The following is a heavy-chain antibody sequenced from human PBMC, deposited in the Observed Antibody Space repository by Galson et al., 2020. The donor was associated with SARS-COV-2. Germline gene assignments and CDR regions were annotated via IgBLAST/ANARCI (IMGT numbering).Heavy chain of an antibody. J-gene: IGHJ6*02. CDR1: GFTFSNAW. CDR2: IKSKTEGGTT. D-gene: IGHD3-3*01. V-gene: IGHV3-15*01. CDR3: LTYYDFWSGYPDYYYYGMDV. Sequence: TGGSLRLSCAASGFTFSNAWMSWVRQAPGKGLEWVGRIKSKTEGGTTDYAAPVKGRFTISRDDSKNTLYLQMNSLKTEDTAVYYCLTYYDFWSGYPDYYYYGMDVWGQGTTVTVSS.